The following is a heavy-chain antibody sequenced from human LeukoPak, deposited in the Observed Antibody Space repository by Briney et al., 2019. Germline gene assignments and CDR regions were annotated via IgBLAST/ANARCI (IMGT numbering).Heavy chain of an antibody. J-gene: IGHJ4*02. CDR2: INHSGST. V-gene: IGHV4-34*01. CDR1: GGSFSGYY. CDR3: ARRYSSSSLWAY. Sequence: SETLSLTCAVYGGSFSGYYWSWIRQPPGKGLEWIGEINHSGSTNYNPSLKSRVTISVDTSKNQFSLKLSSVTAAGTAVYYCARRYSSSSLWAYWGQGTLVTVSS. D-gene: IGHD6-6*01.